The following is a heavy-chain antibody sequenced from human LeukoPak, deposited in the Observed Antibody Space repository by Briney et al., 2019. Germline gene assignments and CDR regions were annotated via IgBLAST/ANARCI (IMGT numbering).Heavy chain of an antibody. CDR1: GFTFSSYA. V-gene: IGHV3-23*01. Sequence: PGGSLRLSCAASGFTFSSYAMSWVRQAPGKGLEWVSAISGSGGSTYYADSVKGRFTISRDNSKNTLYLQMNSLRAEDTAVYYCAKVKAAADALLLFDYWGQGTLVTVSS. D-gene: IGHD6-13*01. CDR2: ISGSGGST. J-gene: IGHJ4*02. CDR3: AKVKAAADALLLFDY.